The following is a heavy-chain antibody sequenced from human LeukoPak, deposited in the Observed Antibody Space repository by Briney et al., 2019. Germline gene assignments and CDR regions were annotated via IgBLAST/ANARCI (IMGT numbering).Heavy chain of an antibody. D-gene: IGHD3-22*01. CDR2: INHSGST. Sequence: PSETLSLTCAVYGGSFSGYYWSWIRQPPGKGLEWIGEINHSGSTNYNPSLKSRVTISVDTSKNQFSLKLSSVTAAHTAVYYCARDSGYYDSSGYYDFQHWGQGTLVTVSS. J-gene: IGHJ1*01. CDR1: GGSFSGYY. CDR3: ARDSGYYDSSGYYDFQH. V-gene: IGHV4-34*01.